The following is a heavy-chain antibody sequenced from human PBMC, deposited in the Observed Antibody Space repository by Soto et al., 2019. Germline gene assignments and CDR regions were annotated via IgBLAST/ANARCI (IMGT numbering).Heavy chain of an antibody. CDR3: ARSQVGRPLDV. CDR1: RYTXSNFY. V-gene: IGHV1-46*01. Sequence: SXKVSFKAARYTXSNFYIHLLRQAPGQGLEWMGIINPSGGSTTYPQKFQGRVTMTRDTSTSTVHMEMITLRFEDTAVYYCARSQVGRPLDVWGPGTTVTVSS. CDR2: INPSGGST. J-gene: IGHJ6*02. D-gene: IGHD1-26*01.